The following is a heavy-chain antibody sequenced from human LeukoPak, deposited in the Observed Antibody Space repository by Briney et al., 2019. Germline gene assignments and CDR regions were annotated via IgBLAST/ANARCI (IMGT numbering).Heavy chain of an antibody. Sequence: SVKVSCKASGGTFSSYAISWVRQAPGQGLEWMGRIIPIFGTANYAQKFQGRVTITTDESTSTAYMELSSLRSEDTAVHYCATRIAVAGTAYYFDYWGQGTLVTVSS. J-gene: IGHJ4*02. D-gene: IGHD6-19*01. CDR3: ATRIAVAGTAYYFDY. CDR2: IIPIFGTA. CDR1: GGTFSSYA. V-gene: IGHV1-69*05.